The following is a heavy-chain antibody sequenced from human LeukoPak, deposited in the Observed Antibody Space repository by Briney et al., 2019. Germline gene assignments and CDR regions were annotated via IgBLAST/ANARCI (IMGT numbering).Heavy chain of an antibody. D-gene: IGHD6-13*01. Sequence: GGSMRLSCAASGFIFTDYWMHWVRQAPGKELLWVARIRGDGRATTYADSVKGRFTISRDNAMNTVFLQMKSLRADDTGTYHCARFYIPEEHHRSWYEAHWGQGVLVTVS. J-gene: IGHJ4*02. CDR1: GFIFTDYW. CDR2: IRGDGRAT. V-gene: IGHV3-74*03. CDR3: ARFYIPEEHHRSWYEAH.